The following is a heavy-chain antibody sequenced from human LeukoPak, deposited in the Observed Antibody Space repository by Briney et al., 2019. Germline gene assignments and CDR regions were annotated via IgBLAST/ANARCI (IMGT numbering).Heavy chain of an antibody. CDR2: IYYSGST. Sequence: SETLSLTCTVSGGSISSSSYYWGWIRQPPGKGLEWIGSIYYSGSTYYNPSLKSRVTISVDTSKSQFSLKLSSVTAADTAVYYCARHGGRHEQWLVPRVYWYFDLWGRGTLVTVSS. CDR3: ARHGGRHEQWLVPRVYWYFDL. CDR1: GGSISSSSYY. D-gene: IGHD6-19*01. J-gene: IGHJ2*01. V-gene: IGHV4-39*01.